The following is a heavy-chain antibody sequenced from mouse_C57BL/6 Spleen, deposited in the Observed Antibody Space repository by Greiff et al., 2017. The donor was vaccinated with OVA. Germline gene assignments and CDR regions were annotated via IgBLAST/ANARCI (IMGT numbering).Heavy chain of an antibody. CDR3: ASNMITTRDYAMDY. V-gene: IGHV2-2*01. CDR1: GFSLTSYG. D-gene: IGHD2-4*01. Sequence: VQLVESGPGLVQPSQSLSITCTVSGFSLTSYGVHWVRQSPGKGLEWLGVIWSGGSTDYNAAFISRLSISKDNSKSQVFFKMNSLQADDTAIYYCASNMITTRDYAMDYWGQGTSVTVSS. CDR2: IWSGGST. J-gene: IGHJ4*01.